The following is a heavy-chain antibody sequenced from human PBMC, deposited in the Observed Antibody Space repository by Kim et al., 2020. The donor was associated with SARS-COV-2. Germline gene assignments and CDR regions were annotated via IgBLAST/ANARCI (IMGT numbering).Heavy chain of an antibody. CDR1: GYTFTSYG. Sequence: ASVKVSCKASGYTFTSYGISWVRQAPGQGLEWMGWISAYNGNTNYAQKLQGRVTMTTDTSTSTAYMELRSLRSDDTAVYYCAREEKFIAAAGTYYYYYGMDVWGQGTTVTVSS. D-gene: IGHD6-13*01. J-gene: IGHJ6*02. CDR3: AREEKFIAAAGTYYYYYGMDV. CDR2: ISAYNGNT. V-gene: IGHV1-18*01.